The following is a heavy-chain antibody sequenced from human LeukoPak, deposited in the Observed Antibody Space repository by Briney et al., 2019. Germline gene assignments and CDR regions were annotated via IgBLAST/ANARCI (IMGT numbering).Heavy chain of an antibody. J-gene: IGHJ5*02. D-gene: IGHD1-1*01. CDR3: ARAGGTRTGTTAGNWFDP. V-gene: IGHV4-59*01. CDR2: IYYSGST. Sequence: SETLSLTCTVSGGSISSYYWSWIRQPPGKGLEWIGYIYYSGSTNYNPSLKSRVTISVDTSKNQFSLKLSSVTAADTAVYYCARAGGTRTGTTAGNWFDPWGQGTLVTVSS. CDR1: GGSISSYY.